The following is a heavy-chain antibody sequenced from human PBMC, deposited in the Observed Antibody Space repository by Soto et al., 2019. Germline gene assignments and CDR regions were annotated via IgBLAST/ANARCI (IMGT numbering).Heavy chain of an antibody. CDR3: AKDYGSGSPLLNYFDY. J-gene: IGHJ4*02. CDR1: GFTFSSYA. D-gene: IGHD1-26*01. V-gene: IGHV3-23*01. CDR2: ISGSGGST. Sequence: GGSLRLSCAASGFTFSSYAMSWVRQAPGKGLEWVSAISGSGGSTYYADSVKGRFTISRDNSKNTLYLQMNSLRAEDTAVYYCAKDYGSGSPLLNYFDYWGQGTLVTVS.